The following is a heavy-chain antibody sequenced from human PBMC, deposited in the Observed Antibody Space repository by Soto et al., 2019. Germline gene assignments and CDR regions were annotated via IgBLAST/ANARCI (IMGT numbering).Heavy chain of an antibody. CDR2: IWYDGSIK. CDR3: ARATSGSFDALDM. CDR1: GFTFGIYG. Sequence: QVQLVESGGGVVQPGRSLRLSCAASGFTFGIYGMHWVRQAPGKGLEWVAVIWYDGSIKYHADSVKGRFTISRDNSKNTVYLQMNSLRDEDTAVYYCARATSGSFDALDMWGQGKMVTVSS. J-gene: IGHJ3*02. D-gene: IGHD1-26*01. V-gene: IGHV3-33*01.